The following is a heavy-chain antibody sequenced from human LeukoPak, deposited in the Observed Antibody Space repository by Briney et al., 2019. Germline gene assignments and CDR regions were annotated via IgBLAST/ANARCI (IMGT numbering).Heavy chain of an antibody. D-gene: IGHD3-22*01. Sequence: ASVKVSCKASGYTFTGYYMHWVRQAPGQGLEWMGWINPNSGGTNYAQKFQGRFTMTRDTSISTAYMELSRLRSDDTAVYYCARDPSPYYYDSSGYGVLDYWGQGTLVTVSS. CDR3: ARDPSPYYYDSSGYGVLDY. J-gene: IGHJ4*02. CDR2: INPNSGGT. V-gene: IGHV1-2*02. CDR1: GYTFTGYY.